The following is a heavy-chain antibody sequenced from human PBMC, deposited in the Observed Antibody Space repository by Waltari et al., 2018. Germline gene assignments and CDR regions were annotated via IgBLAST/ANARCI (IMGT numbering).Heavy chain of an antibody. CDR2: ISSSSSTI. CDR1: GFTFRSYS. J-gene: IGHJ3*02. Sequence: EVQLVASGGGLVQPGGSLRLSCAASGFTFRSYSMNRVRTAQGNGLEWVSYISSSSSTIYYADSVKGRFTISRDNAKNSLYLQMNSLRAEDTAVYYCAREIGIGAFDIWGQGTMVTVSS. D-gene: IGHD1-26*01. CDR3: AREIGIGAFDI. V-gene: IGHV3-48*04.